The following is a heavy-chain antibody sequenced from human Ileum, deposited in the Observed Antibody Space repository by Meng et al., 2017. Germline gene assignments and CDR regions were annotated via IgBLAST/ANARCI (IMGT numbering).Heavy chain of an antibody. Sequence: QVQLKESGPRRGKPSGTLSLTCAGSGTWWSWVRQPPGKGLEWIGEIFQSGRTNYNPSLKSRVTISIDKSKSQISLQLSAVTAADTAVYSCATSNDRDVYYLGYWGQGTLVTVSS. CDR1: GTW. CDR2: IFQSGRT. D-gene: IGHD3-22*01. CDR3: ATSNDRDVYYLGY. V-gene: IGHV4-4*02. J-gene: IGHJ4*02.